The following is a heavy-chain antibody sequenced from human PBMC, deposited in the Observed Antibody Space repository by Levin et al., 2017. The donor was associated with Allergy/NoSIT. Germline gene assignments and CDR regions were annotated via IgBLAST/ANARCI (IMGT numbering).Heavy chain of an antibody. J-gene: IGHJ4*02. CDR1: GGSISSGGYS. Sequence: SQTLSLTCAVSGGSISSGGYSWSWIRQPPGKGLEWIGNIYLSGSTYYNPSLKSRVTISVDRSKNQFSLNLTSVTAADTAVYYCARVAGYSYGYYFDYWGQGTLVTVSS. CDR2: IYLSGST. D-gene: IGHD5-18*01. V-gene: IGHV4-30-2*01. CDR3: ARVAGYSYGYYFDY.